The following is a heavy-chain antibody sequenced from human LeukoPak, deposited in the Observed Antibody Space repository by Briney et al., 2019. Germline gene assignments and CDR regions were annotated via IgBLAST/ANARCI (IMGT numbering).Heavy chain of an antibody. Sequence: ASVKVSCKASGCTFTGYYMHWVRQAPGQGLEWMGWINPNSGGTNYAQKFQGRVTMTRDTSISTAYMELSRLRSDDTAVYYCARSDHNSWNAFDIWGQGTMVTVSS. CDR3: ARSDHNSWNAFDI. CDR2: INPNSGGT. CDR1: GCTFTGYY. V-gene: IGHV1-2*02. J-gene: IGHJ3*02. D-gene: IGHD1-26*01.